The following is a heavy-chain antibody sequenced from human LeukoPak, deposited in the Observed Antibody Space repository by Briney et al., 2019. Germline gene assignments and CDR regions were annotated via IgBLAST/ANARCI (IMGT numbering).Heavy chain of an antibody. J-gene: IGHJ5*02. CDR2: IHHSGGT. CDR1: GESMIGHY. D-gene: IGHD3-10*01. CDR3: ARATASGSGRAYNH. Sequence: SGTLTLTCAVYGESMIGHYWTWIRQPPGKRLEWIGEIHHSGGTNSNPSLKNRPTMSIDMSKNQFSLKLKSVTAADTAVYYCARATASGSGRAYNHWAQGNLVPVSS. V-gene: IGHV4-34*01.